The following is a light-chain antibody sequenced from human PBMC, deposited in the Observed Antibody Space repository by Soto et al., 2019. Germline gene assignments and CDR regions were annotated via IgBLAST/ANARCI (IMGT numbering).Light chain of an antibody. CDR2: LGS. J-gene: IGKJ4*02. V-gene: IGKV2-28*01. CDR3: MKSLPTPLT. CDR1: QNLLHSNGYNY. Sequence: DIVMTQSPLSLHVTPGEPASISCRSSQNLLHSNGYNYLDWDLQKPGQSPQLLIFLGSNRASGVHDRFSGSGSGKDYTLKIRRVEAEDVGVYYCMKSLPTPLTFGGGTKVESK.